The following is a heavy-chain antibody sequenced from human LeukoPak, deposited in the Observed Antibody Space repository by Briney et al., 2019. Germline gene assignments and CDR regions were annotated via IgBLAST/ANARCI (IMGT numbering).Heavy chain of an antibody. Sequence: GGSLRLSCAMSGFNAASGFTFINAWMSWVRQAPGKGLEWVANIKTDASEKYYADSVKGRFTISRDNAKMSLYLQMNSLRAEDTAVYYCARNFQSSHWGQGTLVTVSS. V-gene: IGHV3-7*01. CDR1: GFTFINAW. CDR3: ARNFQSSH. J-gene: IGHJ4*02. CDR2: IKTDASEK.